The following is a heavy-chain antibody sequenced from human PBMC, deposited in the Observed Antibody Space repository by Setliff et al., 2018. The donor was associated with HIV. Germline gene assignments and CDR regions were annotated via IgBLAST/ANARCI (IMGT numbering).Heavy chain of an antibody. CDR3: ARSRSMDV. V-gene: IGHV1-3*01. CDR1: GYTFINYG. CDR2: IIAGDGRT. Sequence: ASVKVSCKASGYTFINYGIHWVRQAPGQRPQWMGWIIAGDGRTKYSQDFQGRVTFTSDTSATTADMELSSLRSEDTAVYYCARSRSMDVWGQGTSVTVYS. J-gene: IGHJ6*02.